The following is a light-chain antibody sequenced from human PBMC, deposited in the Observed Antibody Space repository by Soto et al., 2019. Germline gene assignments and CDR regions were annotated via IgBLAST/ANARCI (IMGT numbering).Light chain of an antibody. J-gene: IGKJ1*01. Sequence: VGDRVTLTCRASQSLSSWLAWYQQKPGKAPKLLIYKASSLESGVPSRFSGSGSGTEFTLTISSLQPDDFATYYCQQYNSYSRTCGQGTKVDIK. CDR1: QSLSSW. V-gene: IGKV1-5*03. CDR3: QQYNSYSRT. CDR2: KAS.